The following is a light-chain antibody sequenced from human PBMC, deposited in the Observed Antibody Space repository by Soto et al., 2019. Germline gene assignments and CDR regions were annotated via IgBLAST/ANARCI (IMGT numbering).Light chain of an antibody. Sequence: QSVLTQPASVSGAPGQRVTISCTGSSSNIGAGYDVHWYRQFPGTAPKLLIYSDTHRPSGVPDRFSGSKSGTSASLAIAGLQAEDEADYYCQSYDSSLSGSVVFGGGTKLTVL. V-gene: IGLV1-40*01. CDR1: SSNIGAGYD. CDR2: SDT. J-gene: IGLJ2*01. CDR3: QSYDSSLSGSVV.